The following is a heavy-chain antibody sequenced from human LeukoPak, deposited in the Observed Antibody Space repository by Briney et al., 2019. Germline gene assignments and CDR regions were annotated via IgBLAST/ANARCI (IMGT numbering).Heavy chain of an antibody. CDR3: ARSETGCSSSWPPDYYGMDV. D-gene: IGHD6-13*01. CDR2: IIPIFGTA. CDR1: GGPFSSYA. Sequence: ASVTVSCKASGGPFSSYAISWVRQAPGQGLEWMGGIIPIFGTANYAQKFQGRVTITADESTSTAYMELSSLRSEDTAVYYCARSETGCSSSWPPDYYGMDVWGQGTTVTVSS. J-gene: IGHJ6*02. V-gene: IGHV1-69*13.